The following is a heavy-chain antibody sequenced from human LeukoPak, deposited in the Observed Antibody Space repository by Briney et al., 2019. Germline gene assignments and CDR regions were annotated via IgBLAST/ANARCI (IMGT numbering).Heavy chain of an antibody. J-gene: IGHJ4*02. CDR3: ARARVATAMADFDY. V-gene: IGHV5-10-1*01. D-gene: IGHD5-18*01. CDR2: IDPIDSYT. Sequence: GESLKISCKASGYRFPSYWITWVRQMPGKGLEWMGGIDPIDSYTTYSPSFQGHVTISADKSIATVYLQWSSLKASDTAMYYCARARVATAMADFDYWGQGTLVTVSS. CDR1: GYRFPSYW.